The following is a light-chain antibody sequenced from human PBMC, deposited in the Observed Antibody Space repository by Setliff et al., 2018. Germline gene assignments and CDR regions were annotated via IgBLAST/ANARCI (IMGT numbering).Light chain of an antibody. CDR3: SAYTSSSTYV. CDR1: SSDAGSYDF. J-gene: IGLJ1*01. V-gene: IGLV2-14*01. CDR2: DVS. Sequence: QSVLTQPASVSGSPGQSITISCSGTSSDAGSYDFVSWYQQYPGKAPKLIIYDVSSRPSGVSNRFSGSKAGNTASLTISGLQAEDEADYYCSAYTSSSTYVFGIGTKVTVL.